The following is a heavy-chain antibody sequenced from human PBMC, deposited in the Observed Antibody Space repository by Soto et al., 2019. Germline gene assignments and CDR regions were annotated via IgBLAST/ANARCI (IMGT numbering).Heavy chain of an antibody. CDR1: GYSFTSYW. Sequence: GESLKISCKGSGYSFTSYWIGWVRQMPGKGLEWMGIIYPGDSDTRYSPSFQGQVTISADKPISTAYLQWSSLKASDTAMYYCAREGGYNWDSGYYGMDVWGQGTTVTVSS. J-gene: IGHJ6*02. CDR2: IYPGDSDT. V-gene: IGHV5-51*04. D-gene: IGHD1-7*01. CDR3: AREGGYNWDSGYYGMDV.